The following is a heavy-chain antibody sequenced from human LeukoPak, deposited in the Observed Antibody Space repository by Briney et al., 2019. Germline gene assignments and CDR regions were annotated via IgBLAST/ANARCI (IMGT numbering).Heavy chain of an antibody. CDR1: GFTFSDYV. V-gene: IGHV3-74*03. Sequence: LGGSLKLSCEASGFTFSDYVMHWVRQASGRGLEWVSRVSSDGSITMYADFVKGRFTISRDNAKSTLFLQMNSLRAEDTAVYYCARDLQWLMYDYWGQGSLVTVSS. CDR3: ARDLQWLMYDY. J-gene: IGHJ4*02. D-gene: IGHD6-19*01. CDR2: VSSDGSIT.